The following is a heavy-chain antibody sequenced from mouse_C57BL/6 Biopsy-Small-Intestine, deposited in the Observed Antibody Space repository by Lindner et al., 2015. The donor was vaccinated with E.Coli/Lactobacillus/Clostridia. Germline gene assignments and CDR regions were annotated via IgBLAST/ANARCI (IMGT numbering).Heavy chain of an antibody. CDR2: INPNSGVT. J-gene: IGHJ4*01. Sequence: SVKVSCKASGYTFTDYYIHWVRQAPGQGLEWMGWINPNSGVTKYAQRFQGRVTVTGDTSISTAYMELTRLKSDDTAVYYCARVGRTVTISPCDYWGQGTLVTVSS. V-gene: IGHV1-84*02. CDR1: GYTFTDYY. D-gene: IGHD2-13*01. CDR3: ARVGRTVTISPCDY.